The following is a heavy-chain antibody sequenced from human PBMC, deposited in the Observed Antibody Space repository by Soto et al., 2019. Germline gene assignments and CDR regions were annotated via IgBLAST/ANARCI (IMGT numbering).Heavy chain of an antibody. J-gene: IGHJ6*02. CDR2: IKQDGSEE. CDR3: ARIAASGRGWDV. V-gene: IGHV3-7*01. CDR1: GFTFSSYW. Sequence: EVQLVESGGGLVQPGGSLRLSCVDSGFTFSSYWMSWVRQAPVKGREWVGNIKQDGSEENYVDSVKGRFTIFRDNAKNSMDLQMNSLRAEDTAVYYCARIAASGRGWDVWGQGTTVVVSS. D-gene: IGHD6-13*01.